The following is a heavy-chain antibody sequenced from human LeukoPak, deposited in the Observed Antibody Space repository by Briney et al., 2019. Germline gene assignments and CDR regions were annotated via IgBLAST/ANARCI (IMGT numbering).Heavy chain of an antibody. Sequence: ASVKVSRKASGYTFTGYYMHWVRQAPGQGLEWMGWINPNSGGTNYAQKFQGRVTMTRDTSISTAYMELSRLRSDDTAVYYCARDLGDSSGLVPDFWGQGTLVTVSS. CDR1: GYTFTGYY. CDR2: INPNSGGT. J-gene: IGHJ4*02. V-gene: IGHV1-2*02. CDR3: ARDLGDSSGLVPDF. D-gene: IGHD6-19*01.